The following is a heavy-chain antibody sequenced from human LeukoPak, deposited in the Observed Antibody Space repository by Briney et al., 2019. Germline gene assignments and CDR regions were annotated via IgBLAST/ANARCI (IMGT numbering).Heavy chain of an antibody. CDR3: ATAPVAVAAPDY. V-gene: IGHV1-24*01. J-gene: IGHJ4*02. CDR2: FDPEDDET. D-gene: IGHD6-19*01. CDR1: GYTLTELS. Sequence: ASVKVSCKVSGYTLTELSMHWVRQAPGKGLEWMGGFDPEDDETIYAQKFQGRVTMTEDTSTDTAYMELSSLRSEDTAVYYCATAPVAVAAPDYWGQGTLVTVSS.